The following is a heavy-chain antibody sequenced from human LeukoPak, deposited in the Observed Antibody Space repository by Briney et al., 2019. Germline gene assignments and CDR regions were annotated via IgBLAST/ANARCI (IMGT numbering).Heavy chain of an antibody. J-gene: IGHJ4*02. CDR2: ISSSGSTI. CDR3: ARGAAAGYYSHFDY. Sequence: GGSLRLSCAASGFTFSDYYMSWIRQAPGKGLEWVSYISSSGSTIYYADSVKGRFTIPRDNAKNSLYLQMNSLRAEDTAVYYCARGAAAGYYSHFDYWGQGTLVTVSS. V-gene: IGHV3-11*01. D-gene: IGHD6-13*01. CDR1: GFTFSDYY.